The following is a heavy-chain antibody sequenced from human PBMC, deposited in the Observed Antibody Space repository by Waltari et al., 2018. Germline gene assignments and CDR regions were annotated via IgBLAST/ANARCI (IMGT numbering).Heavy chain of an antibody. Sequence: QVQLQESGPGLVKPSGTLSLTCAVSGGSISSSNWWSWVRQPPGKGLEWIGESYHRGSTNYHPSLKSRVTISVDKSKNQFSLKLSSVTAADTAVYYCARDRTPYYYGSGFQRYYGMDVWGQGTTVTVSS. V-gene: IGHV4-4*02. CDR1: GGSISSSNW. CDR2: SYHRGST. J-gene: IGHJ6*02. CDR3: ARDRTPYYYGSGFQRYYGMDV. D-gene: IGHD3-10*01.